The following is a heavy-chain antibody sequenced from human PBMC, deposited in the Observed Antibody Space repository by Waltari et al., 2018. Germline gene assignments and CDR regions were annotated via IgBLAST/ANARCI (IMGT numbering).Heavy chain of an antibody. CDR1: GFTFSSYA. CDR3: AKDGLAFY. J-gene: IGHJ4*02. D-gene: IGHD6-19*01. Sequence: EVQLLESGGGLVQPGGSLRLSCAASGFTFSSYAMSWVRQAPGKGLEWVSVIYSGGSTYYADSVKGRFTISRDNSKNTLYLQMNSLRAEDTAVYYCAKDGLAFYWGQGTLVTVSS. V-gene: IGHV3-23*03. CDR2: IYSGGST.